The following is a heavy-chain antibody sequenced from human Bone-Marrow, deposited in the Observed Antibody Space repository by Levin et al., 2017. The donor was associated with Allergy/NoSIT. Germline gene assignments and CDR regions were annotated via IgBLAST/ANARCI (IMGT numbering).Heavy chain of an antibody. CDR1: GGSVSSDTYY. CDR2: ISSSGST. Sequence: SETLSLTCTVSGGSVSSDTYYWSWIRQPPGKGLEWIGYISSSGSTYYNPSLMSRVTISVHTSKNQFSLKLTSVTPADTAVYYCARDDYADFTGWVWGRGSLVTVSS. D-gene: IGHD4-17*01. V-gene: IGHV4-61*01. CDR3: ARDDYADFTGWV. J-gene: IGHJ4*02.